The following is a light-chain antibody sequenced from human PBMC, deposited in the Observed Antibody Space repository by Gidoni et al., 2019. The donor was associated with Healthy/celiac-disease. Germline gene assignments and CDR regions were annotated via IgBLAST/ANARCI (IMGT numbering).Light chain of an antibody. J-gene: IGLJ3*02. CDR3: CSYAGSSMV. CDR1: SSDVGGYNY. V-gene: IGLV2-11*01. CDR2: DVS. Sequence: QSALTQPRSVSGSPGQSVTISCTGTSSDVGGYNYVSWYQQHPGKAPQLMIYDVSKRPAGVPDRFSGSKSGNTASLTISGLQAEDEADYYCCSYAGSSMVFGGGTKLTVL.